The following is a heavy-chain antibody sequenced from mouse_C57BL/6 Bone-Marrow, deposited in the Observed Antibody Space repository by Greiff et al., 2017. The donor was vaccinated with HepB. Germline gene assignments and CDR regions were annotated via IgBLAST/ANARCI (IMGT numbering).Heavy chain of an antibody. V-gene: IGHV1-19*01. J-gene: IGHJ1*03. CDR3: ARLGGTRYFDV. D-gene: IGHD4-1*01. CDR1: GYTFTDYY. Sequence: EVQLQQSGPVLVKPGASVKMSCKASGYTFTDYYMNWVKQSHGKSLEWIGVINPYNGGTSYNQKFKGKATLTVDKSSSTAYMELNSLTSEDSAVYYCARLGGTRYFDVWGTGTTVTVSS. CDR2: INPYNGGT.